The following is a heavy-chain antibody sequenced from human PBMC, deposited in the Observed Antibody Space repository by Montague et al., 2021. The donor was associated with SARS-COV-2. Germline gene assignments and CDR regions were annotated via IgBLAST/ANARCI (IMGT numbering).Heavy chain of an antibody. CDR3: ARALFLGVSNAFDI. Sequence: SETLSLTCTVSGCSITRDYYWAWLRQPPGKGLEWIGNIYHSGTTFINPSLESRVTISVDTSKNQISLNLTSVTAADTAVYYCARALFLGVSNAFDIWGQGALVIVSS. J-gene: IGHJ3*02. D-gene: IGHD2-8*01. V-gene: IGHV4-38-2*02. CDR2: IYHSGTT. CDR1: GCSITRDYY.